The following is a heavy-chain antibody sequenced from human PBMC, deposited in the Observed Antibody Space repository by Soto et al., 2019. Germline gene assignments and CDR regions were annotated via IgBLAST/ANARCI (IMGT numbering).Heavy chain of an antibody. V-gene: IGHV4-59*01. J-gene: IGHJ6*02. Sequence: PSETLSLTCSVSGGSISSYYWRWIRQPPGKGLEWIAYIYYSVTSYNPSLKSRISISLDTSKNQFSLKLSSVTAADTAMYYCARPIAVAGTYGMDVWGQGTSVSV. CDR3: ARPIAVAGTYGMDV. D-gene: IGHD6-19*01. CDR1: GGSISSYY. CDR2: IYYSVT.